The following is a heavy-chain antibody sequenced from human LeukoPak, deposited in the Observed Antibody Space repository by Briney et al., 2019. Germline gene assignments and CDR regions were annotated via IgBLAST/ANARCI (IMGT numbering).Heavy chain of an antibody. CDR2: IYYSGST. J-gene: IGHJ4*02. D-gene: IGHD3-10*01. Sequence: SETLSLTCTVSGGSISSSSYYWGWIRQPPGKGLEWIGSIYYSGSTYYNPSLKSRVTISVDTSKNQFSLKLSSVTAADTAVYYCARIDYGSGSPDYWGQGTLVTVSS. CDR1: GGSISSSSYY. CDR3: ARIDYGSGSPDY. V-gene: IGHV4-39*01.